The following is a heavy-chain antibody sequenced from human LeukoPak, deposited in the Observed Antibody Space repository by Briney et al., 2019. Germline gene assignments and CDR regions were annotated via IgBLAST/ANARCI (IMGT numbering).Heavy chain of an antibody. CDR1: GFTFSSYA. CDR2: ISSSSSYI. V-gene: IGHV3-21*01. CDR3: ARDPRSSSSYYFDY. J-gene: IGHJ4*02. D-gene: IGHD6-13*01. Sequence: GGSLRLSCAASGFTFSSYAMSWVRQAPGKGLEWVSSISSSSSYIYYADSVKGRFTISRDNAKNSLYLQMNSLRAEDTAVYYCARDPRSSSSYYFDYWGQGTLVTVSS.